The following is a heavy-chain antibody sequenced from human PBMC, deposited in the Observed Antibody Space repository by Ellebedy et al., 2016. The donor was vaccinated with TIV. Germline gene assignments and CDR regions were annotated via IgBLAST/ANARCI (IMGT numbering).Heavy chain of an antibody. CDR1: GYTFTNYD. J-gene: IGHJ4*02. D-gene: IGHD3-10*01. CDR3: ARSITMVRKALVGF. V-gene: IGHV1-8*01. Sequence: AASVKVSCKASGYTFTNYDINWVLQATGQGLEWMGWMNPNSGNTGYAQKFQGRVTMTWNTSMNTAYMELSSLSSEDTAVYYCARSITMVRKALVGFWGQGTRVTVSS. CDR2: MNPNSGNT.